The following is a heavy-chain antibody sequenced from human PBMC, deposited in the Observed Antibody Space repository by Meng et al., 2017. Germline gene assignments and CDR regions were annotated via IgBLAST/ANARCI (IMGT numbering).Heavy chain of an antibody. Sequence: EVQLVEFGGGLVPPGGSLRLSCAASGFTFNNYWMHWVRQVPGKGLVWVSRISGDGSITNYADSVKGRFTISRDNAKNTLHLQMNSLRPEDTAVYYCLDEAPRSDYWGQGSLVTVSS. CDR3: LDEAPRSDY. J-gene: IGHJ4*02. CDR1: GFTFNNYW. D-gene: IGHD1-1*01. V-gene: IGHV3-74*01. CDR2: ISGDGSIT.